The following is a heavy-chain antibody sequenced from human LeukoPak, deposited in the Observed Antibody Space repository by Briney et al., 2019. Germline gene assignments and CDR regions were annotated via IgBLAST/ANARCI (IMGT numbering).Heavy chain of an antibody. CDR3: ARDRSPRQYYDTNDYHGGGAY. Sequence: ASVKVSCKASGGTFSSYAVSWVRLTPGQGLEWMGIINPSGGSTSYAQKFQGRVTMTRDMSTSTVYMELSSLRSDDTAVYYCARDRSPRQYYDTNDYHGGGAYWGQGTLVTVSS. CDR1: GGTFSSYA. J-gene: IGHJ4*02. V-gene: IGHV1-46*01. D-gene: IGHD3-22*01. CDR2: INPSGGST.